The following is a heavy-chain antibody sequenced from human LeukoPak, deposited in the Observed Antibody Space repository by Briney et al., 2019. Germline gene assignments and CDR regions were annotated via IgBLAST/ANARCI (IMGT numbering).Heavy chain of an antibody. CDR1: STSSYY. CDR3: ARVVGATTFFYYYYMDV. V-gene: IGHV5-51*01. CDR2: IYPGDSDT. J-gene: IGHJ6*03. Sequence: STSSYYWGYFRQPPGKGLEWMGIIYPGDSDTRYSPSFQGQVTISADKSISTAYLQWSSLKASDTAMYYCARVVGATTFFYYYYMDVWGKGTTVTVSS. D-gene: IGHD1-26*01.